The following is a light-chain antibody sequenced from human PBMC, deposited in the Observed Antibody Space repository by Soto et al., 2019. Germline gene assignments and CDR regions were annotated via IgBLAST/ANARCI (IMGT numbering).Light chain of an antibody. CDR2: DAS. V-gene: IGKV1-33*01. CDR3: QQYEDLPLT. Sequence: DIQMTQSPSSLSASVRDRVTITCQASQDISNYLNWYQQKPGKVPKLLIFDASNVETGVPSRFSGSGSGTDFTFTVSSLQPEDIGTYYCQQYEDLPLTFGGGTRVEIK. CDR1: QDISNY. J-gene: IGKJ4*01.